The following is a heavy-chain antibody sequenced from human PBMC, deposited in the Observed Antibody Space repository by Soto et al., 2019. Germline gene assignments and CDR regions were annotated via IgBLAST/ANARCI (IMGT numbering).Heavy chain of an antibody. CDR1: GYSISSGYY. CDR2: IYHSGST. Sequence: PSETLSLTCAVSGYSISSGYYWGWIWQPPGKGLEWIGSIYHSGSTYYNPSLKSRVTISVDTSKNQFSLKLSSVTAADTAVYYCARAGIVVVPAALRDMSAFDIWGQGTMVTVSS. D-gene: IGHD2-2*01. CDR3: ARAGIVVVPAALRDMSAFDI. J-gene: IGHJ3*02. V-gene: IGHV4-38-2*01.